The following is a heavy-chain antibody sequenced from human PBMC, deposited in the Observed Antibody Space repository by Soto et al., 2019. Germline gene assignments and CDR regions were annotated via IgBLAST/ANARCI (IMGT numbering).Heavy chain of an antibody. CDR3: ARDGYSSGWYAL. D-gene: IGHD6-19*01. J-gene: IGHJ4*02. V-gene: IGHV1-69*04. CDR2: IIPILGIA. Sequence: HANGQGLEWMGRIIPILGIANYARKFQGRVTITADKSTSTAYMELSSLRSEDTAVYYYARDGYSSGWYALWGQGTLVTVFS.